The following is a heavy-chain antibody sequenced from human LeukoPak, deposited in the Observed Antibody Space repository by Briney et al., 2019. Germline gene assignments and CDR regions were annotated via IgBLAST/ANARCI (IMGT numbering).Heavy chain of an antibody. CDR1: GFTSSSFY. Sequence: GGSLRLSCAASGFTSSSFYMEWVRQAPGKGLEWVSRIKGDGSHTTYADSVKGRFTISRDNPKNTLYLQMNYLRVEDTAVYYCSYDHFDYWSRGTLVTVSS. CDR2: IKGDGSHT. J-gene: IGHJ4*02. D-gene: IGHD2-21*01. V-gene: IGHV3-74*01. CDR3: SYDHFDY.